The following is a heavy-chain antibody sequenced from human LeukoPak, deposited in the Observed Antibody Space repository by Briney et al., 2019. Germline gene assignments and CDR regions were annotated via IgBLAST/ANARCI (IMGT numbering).Heavy chain of an antibody. CDR1: VYRFTTYC. D-gene: IGHD3-22*01. CDR2: ISPGESDT. Sequence: GESLKISCLGSVYRFTTYCIGWVGPMPGQGLDWMGIISPGESDTRTSPSFQGQVTISPDKSITTAYLQWSSLKASDTAMYYCARRRGGYGSSGYFYYFGYWGHGTLVTVSS. CDR3: ARRRGGYGSSGYFYYFGY. J-gene: IGHJ4*01. V-gene: IGHV5-51*01.